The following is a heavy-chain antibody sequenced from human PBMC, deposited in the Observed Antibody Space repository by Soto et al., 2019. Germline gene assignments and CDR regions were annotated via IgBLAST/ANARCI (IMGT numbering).Heavy chain of an antibody. Sequence: GGSLRLSCAASGFTFSSYGMHWVRQAPGKGLEWVAVIWYDGSNKYYADSVKGRFTISRDNSKNTLYLQMNSLRAEDTAVYYCARDREWELPEGDAFDIWGQGTMVTVSS. CDR2: IWYDGSNK. V-gene: IGHV3-33*01. CDR3: ARDREWELPEGDAFDI. J-gene: IGHJ3*02. CDR1: GFTFSSYG. D-gene: IGHD1-26*01.